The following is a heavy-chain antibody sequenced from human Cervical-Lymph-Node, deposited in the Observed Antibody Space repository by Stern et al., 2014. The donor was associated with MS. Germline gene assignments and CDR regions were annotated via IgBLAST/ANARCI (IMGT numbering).Heavy chain of an antibody. CDR2: ITNVGSP. D-gene: IGHD1-1*01. CDR1: GFTVSRDY. J-gene: IGHJ4*02. Sequence: EVQLVDSGGGVIPPGGALRLSCTASGFTVSRDYMTLVRQAPGKGLEWVSLITNVGSPFYTDSVKGRFTISRDDSKNTVYLHMTSLRAEDTAMYYCARDTSSPERSDWWGQGTLVTVSS. CDR3: ARDTSSPERSDW. V-gene: IGHV3-53*01.